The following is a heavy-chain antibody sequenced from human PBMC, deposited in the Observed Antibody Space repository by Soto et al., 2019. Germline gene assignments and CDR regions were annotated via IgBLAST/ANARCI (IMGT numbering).Heavy chain of an antibody. V-gene: IGHV1-69*13. CDR2: IIPIFGTA. J-gene: IGHJ4*02. D-gene: IGHD6-19*01. Sequence: RASVKVSCKASGGTFSSYAISWVRQAPGQGLEWMGGIIPIFGTANYAQKFQGRVTITADESTSTAYMELSSLRSEDTAVYYCARAGQWLATYYFDYWGQGTLVTSPQ. CDR3: ARAGQWLATYYFDY. CDR1: GGTFSSYA.